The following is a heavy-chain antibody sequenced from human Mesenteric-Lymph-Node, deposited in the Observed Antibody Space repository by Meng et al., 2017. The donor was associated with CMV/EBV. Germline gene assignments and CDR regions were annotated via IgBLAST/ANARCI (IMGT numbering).Heavy chain of an antibody. D-gene: IGHD3-10*01. Sequence: SGYTFTGYYMHWVRQAPGQGLEWMGRINPNSGGTNYAQKFQGRVTMTRDTSISTAYMELSRPRSDDTAVYYCARDGITMVRGVIPGSYWGQGTLVTVSS. J-gene: IGHJ4*02. V-gene: IGHV1-2*06. CDR2: INPNSGGT. CDR1: GYTFTGYY. CDR3: ARDGITMVRGVIPGSY.